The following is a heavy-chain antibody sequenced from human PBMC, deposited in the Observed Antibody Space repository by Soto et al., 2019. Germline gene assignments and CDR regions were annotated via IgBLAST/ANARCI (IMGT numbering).Heavy chain of an antibody. CDR3: ARDVTMVRGVIRSDYYYYGMDV. V-gene: IGHV1-18*01. CDR1: GYTFTGYG. Sequence: ASVKVSCKASGYTFTGYGISWVRQAPGQGLEWMGWISAYNGNTNYAQKLQGRVTMTTDTSTSTAYMELRSLRSDDTAVYYCARDVTMVRGVIRSDYYYYGMDVWGQGTTVTVSS. CDR2: ISAYNGNT. D-gene: IGHD3-10*01. J-gene: IGHJ6*02.